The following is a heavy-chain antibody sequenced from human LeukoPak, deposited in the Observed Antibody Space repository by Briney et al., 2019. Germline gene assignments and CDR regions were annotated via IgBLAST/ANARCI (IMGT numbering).Heavy chain of an antibody. Sequence: PGGSLRLSCAASRFTSSSYAMSWVRQTPRKGLEWVSVISGSVTIIYYADSVKGRFTISRDNSKNTLYLQMNSLRAEDTAVYYCAKMFDTSSWYRAGFDYWGQGTLVTVSS. CDR2: ISGSVTII. J-gene: IGHJ4*02. D-gene: IGHD6-13*01. V-gene: IGHV3-23*01. CDR1: RFTSSSYA. CDR3: AKMFDTSSWYRAGFDY.